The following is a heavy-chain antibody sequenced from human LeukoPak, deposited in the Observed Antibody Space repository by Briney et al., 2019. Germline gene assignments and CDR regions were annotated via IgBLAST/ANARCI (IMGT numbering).Heavy chain of an antibody. CDR2: IYYSGNT. Sequence: SETLSLTCTVSGGSISSYYWSWIRQPPGEGLEWIGYIYYSGNTNCNPALKSRVTMSVDTSKNQFSLKLSSVTAADTAMYYCARDKGEYYDSSGYLDYWGQGTLVTVSS. J-gene: IGHJ4*02. CDR3: ARDKGEYYDSSGYLDY. D-gene: IGHD3-22*01. V-gene: IGHV4-59*01. CDR1: GGSISSYY.